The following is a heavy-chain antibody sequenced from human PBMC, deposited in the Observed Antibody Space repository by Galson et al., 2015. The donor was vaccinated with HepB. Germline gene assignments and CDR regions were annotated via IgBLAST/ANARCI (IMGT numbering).Heavy chain of an antibody. CDR2: ISYFGIST. V-gene: IGHV3-23*01. J-gene: IGHJ4*02. CDR1: GFTFRSHA. D-gene: IGHD1-26*01. CDR3: AKDIYSGSFSHYFDP. Sequence: SLRLSCAASGFTFRSHAMNWVRQAPGKGLEWVSAISYFGISTEYADSVRGRFTVSRDDSTNTLYLQMTGLRAEDTAVYYCAKDIYSGSFSHYFDPWGQGTPVTVSS.